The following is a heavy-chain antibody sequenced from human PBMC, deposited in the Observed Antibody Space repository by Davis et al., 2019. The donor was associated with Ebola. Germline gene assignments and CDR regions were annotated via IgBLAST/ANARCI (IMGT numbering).Heavy chain of an antibody. D-gene: IGHD1-26*01. Sequence: PSETLSLTCTVSGGSISNYHWSWIRQPPGKGLEWIGYIYYSGSTNYNPSLKSRVTISVDTSKNQFSLKLSSVTAADTAVYYCARTIVGATTFDYWGQGTLVTVSS. CDR1: GGSISNYH. CDR2: IYYSGST. J-gene: IGHJ4*02. CDR3: ARTIVGATTFDY. V-gene: IGHV4-59*01.